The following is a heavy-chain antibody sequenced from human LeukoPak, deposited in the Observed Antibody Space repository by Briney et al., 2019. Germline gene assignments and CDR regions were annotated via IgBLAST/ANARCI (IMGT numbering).Heavy chain of an antibody. CDR3: AKGSLGSWYYFDY. CDR1: GFTFGSSA. Sequence: GGSLGLFCAASGFTFGSSAMSWVRQAPGKGPEWVATFSRSGPDTYYADSVKGRFTIFRDNSKNMLYLQMKSLRAEDTAIYYCAKGSLGSWYYFDYWGQGTLVTVSS. J-gene: IGHJ4*02. CDR2: FSRSGPDT. D-gene: IGHD6-13*01. V-gene: IGHV3-23*01.